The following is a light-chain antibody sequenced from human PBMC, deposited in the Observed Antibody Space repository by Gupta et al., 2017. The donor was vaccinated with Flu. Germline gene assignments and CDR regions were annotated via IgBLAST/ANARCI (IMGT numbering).Light chain of an antibody. V-gene: IGLV2-11*01. J-gene: IGLJ2*01. CDR3: CSCGAASF. CDR2: DVY. Sequence: QSALTQPRSVSGSPGQSVAISCTGTSSDVGAYNYVSWYQQHPGKAPKLIIYDVYKRPSGVPDRFTGSKSGNTASLTISGLQPEDEDDYYCCSCGAASFFGGGTKLTVL. CDR1: SSDVGAYNY.